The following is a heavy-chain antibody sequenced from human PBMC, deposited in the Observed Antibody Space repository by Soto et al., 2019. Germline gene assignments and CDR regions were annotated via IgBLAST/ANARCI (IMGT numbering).Heavy chain of an antibody. CDR1: GFTISSYA. J-gene: IGHJ4*02. CDR3: ARDRGCSRGICYRDFDY. D-gene: IGHD2-15*01. Sequence: GFLSLSCAASGFTISSYARHWGRQAPGKGLEWVSYISSTSNTIYYADSVKGRFTVSRDNAKNSLYLHMNSLSAEDTAVYYCARDRGCSRGICYRDFDYWGQGPLVTVSS. V-gene: IGHV3-48*01. CDR2: ISSTSNTI.